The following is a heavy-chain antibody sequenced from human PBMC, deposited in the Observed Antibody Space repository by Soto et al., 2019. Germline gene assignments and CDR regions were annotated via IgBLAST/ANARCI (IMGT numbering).Heavy chain of an antibody. V-gene: IGHV3-30*03. CDR3: ATDQGIAASHGID. CDR1: GLTFYNYG. CDR2: ISSHGRDT. J-gene: IGHJ3*01. D-gene: IGHD6-13*01. Sequence: QVQLVESGGGVVQPGRSLRLSCAASGLTFYNYGMHWVRQAPGTGLEWVAAISSHGRDTYYADSVKGRLTISRDNSKNTLYLQMHSLRAEDTAVYYCATDQGIAASHGIDWGQGTMVTVSS.